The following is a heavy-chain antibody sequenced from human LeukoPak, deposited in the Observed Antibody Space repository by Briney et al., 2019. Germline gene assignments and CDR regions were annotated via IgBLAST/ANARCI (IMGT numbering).Heavy chain of an antibody. Sequence: SETLSLTCTVSGGSISSYYWNWIRQSPGKGLEWIGYIYYSGSTNYNPSLESRLTISVDTSKNQFSLKLSSVTAADTAVYYCASAYSSRFPFDYWGQGTLVTVSS. J-gene: IGHJ4*02. CDR2: IYYSGST. D-gene: IGHD6-13*01. CDR3: ASAYSSRFPFDY. V-gene: IGHV4-59*08. CDR1: GGSISSYY.